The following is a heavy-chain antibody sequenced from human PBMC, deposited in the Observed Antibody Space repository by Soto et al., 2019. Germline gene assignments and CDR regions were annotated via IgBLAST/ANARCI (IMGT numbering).Heavy chain of an antibody. D-gene: IGHD2-15*01. V-gene: IGHV1-2*04. CDR1: GYTFTGYY. Sequence: ASVKVSCKASGYTFTGYYMHWVRQAPGQGLEWMGWINPNSGGTNYAQKFQGWVTMTRDTSISTAYMELSRLRSDDTAVYYCARADAVDRDTVVVVDEVFAFDISGQGTMVTVSS. CDR2: INPNSGGT. CDR3: ARADAVDRDTVVVVDEVFAFDI. J-gene: IGHJ3*02.